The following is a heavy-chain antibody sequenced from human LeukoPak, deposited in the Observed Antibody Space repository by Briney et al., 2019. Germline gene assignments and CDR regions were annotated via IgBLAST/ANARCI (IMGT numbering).Heavy chain of an antibody. CDR1: GGSFGGYY. CDR2: INHSGST. V-gene: IGHV4-34*01. J-gene: IGHJ4*02. D-gene: IGHD4-17*01. CDR3: ASSGRMTTVTTAFHY. Sequence: PSETLSLTCAVYGGSFGGYYWSWIRQPPGKGLEWIGEINHSGSTNYNPSLKSRVTISVDTSKNQFSLKLSSVTAADTAVYYCASSGRMTTVTTAFHYWGQGTLVTVSS.